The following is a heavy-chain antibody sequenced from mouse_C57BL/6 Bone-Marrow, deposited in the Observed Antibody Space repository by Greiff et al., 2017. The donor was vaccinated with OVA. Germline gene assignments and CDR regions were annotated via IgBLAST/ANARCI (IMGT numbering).Heavy chain of an antibody. CDR2: IYPGSGNT. CDR1: GYTFTDYY. V-gene: IGHV1-76*01. Sequence: VKLQQSGAELVRPGALVKLSCKASGYTFTDYYINWVKQRPGQGLEWIARIYPGSGNTYYNEKFKGKATLTAEKSSSTAYMQLSSLTSEDSAVYFCARSLYFDYWGQGTTLTVSS. J-gene: IGHJ2*01. CDR3: ARSLYFDY.